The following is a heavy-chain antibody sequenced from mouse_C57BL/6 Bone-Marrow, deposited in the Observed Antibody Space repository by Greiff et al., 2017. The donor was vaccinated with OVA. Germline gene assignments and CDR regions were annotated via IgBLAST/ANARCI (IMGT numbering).Heavy chain of an antibody. J-gene: IGHJ2*01. CDR2: INSDGGST. Sequence: EVQLVESGGGLVQPGESLKLSCESNEYEFPSHDMSWVRKTPEKRLELVAAINSDGGSTYYPDTMERRFIISRDNTKKTLYLQMSSLRSEDTDLYYCARHVSPYYYGRPYYFYTRGQGTTLTVSP. V-gene: IGHV5-2*01. CDR3: ARHVSPYYYGRPYYFYT. D-gene: IGHD1-1*01. CDR1: EYEFPSHD.